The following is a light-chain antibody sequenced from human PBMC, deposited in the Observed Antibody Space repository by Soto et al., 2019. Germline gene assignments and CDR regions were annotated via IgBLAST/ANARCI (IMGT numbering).Light chain of an antibody. CDR2: DVS. CDR1: SSDVGGYNY. CDR3: CSYAGSYARYV. V-gene: IGLV2-11*01. J-gene: IGLJ1*01. Sequence: QSALTQPRSVSGSPGQSVTISCTGTSSDVGGYNYFSWYQQHPGKAPKLMIYDVSERPSGVPDRFSGSKSGNTASLTISGLQAEDEADYYCCSYAGSYARYVFGTGTKVTVL.